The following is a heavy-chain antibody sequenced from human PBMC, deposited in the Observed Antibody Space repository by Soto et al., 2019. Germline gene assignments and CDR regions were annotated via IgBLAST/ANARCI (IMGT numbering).Heavy chain of an antibody. J-gene: IGHJ6*02. V-gene: IGHV3-30*18. Sequence: GSLRLSCAASGFTFSGHGMHWVRQAPGKGLEWVAVISYDGSNKYYADSVKGRFTISRDNSKNTLYLQMNSLRAEDTAVYYCAKDLRGMDVWGQGTTVTVSS. CDR1: GFTFSGHG. CDR3: AKDLRGMDV. CDR2: ISYDGSNK.